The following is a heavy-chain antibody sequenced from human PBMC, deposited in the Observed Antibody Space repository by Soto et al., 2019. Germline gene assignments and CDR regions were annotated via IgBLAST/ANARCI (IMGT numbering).Heavy chain of an antibody. Sequence: EVQLVESGGGLVQPGGSLRLSCAASGFTFSSYAMHWVRQAPGKGLEYVSAISSNGGSTYYANSVKGRFTISRDNSKNTLYRQMGSLRAEDMAVYYCARGAPGYSYGYADYWGQGTLVTVSS. CDR3: ARGAPGYSYGYADY. J-gene: IGHJ4*02. CDR1: GFTFSSYA. CDR2: ISSNGGST. D-gene: IGHD5-18*01. V-gene: IGHV3-64*01.